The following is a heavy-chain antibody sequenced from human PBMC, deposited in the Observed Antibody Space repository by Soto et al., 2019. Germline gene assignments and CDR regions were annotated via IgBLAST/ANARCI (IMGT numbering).Heavy chain of an antibody. D-gene: IGHD6-19*01. Sequence: PSETLSLTCTVSGATVSRGDYFWTWIRQPPGKGLEWIGYIYSSGTTNYNPALKSRVTISLDTSRSYFSLKLTSVTAADTAVYYCARVCGPLGSRQWLAYYYYYGMDVWGQGTTVTVSS. V-gene: IGHV4-61*03. CDR2: IYSSGTT. J-gene: IGHJ6*02. CDR3: ARVCGPLGSRQWLAYYYYYGMDV. CDR1: GATVSRGDYF.